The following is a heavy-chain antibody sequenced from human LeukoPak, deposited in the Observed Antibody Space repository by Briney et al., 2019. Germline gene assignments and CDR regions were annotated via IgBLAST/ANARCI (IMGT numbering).Heavy chain of an antibody. CDR3: AKAEGYDILTGLDY. V-gene: IGHV3-23*01. J-gene: IGHJ4*02. CDR1: GFTFSSYA. Sequence: GGSLRLSCATSGFTFSSYAMSWVRQAPGKGLEWVSVIGASGGSTYYADSVKGRFTISRDNSKNTLYVQMNSLRTEDTAVYYCAKAEGYDILTGLDYWGQGTLVTVSS. D-gene: IGHD3-9*01. CDR2: IGASGGST.